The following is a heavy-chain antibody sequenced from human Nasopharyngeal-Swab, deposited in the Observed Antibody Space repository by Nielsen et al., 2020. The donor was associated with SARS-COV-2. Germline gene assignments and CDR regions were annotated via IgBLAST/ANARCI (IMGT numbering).Heavy chain of an antibody. CDR1: GFTFSSYW. Sequence: GESLKISCAASGFTFSSYWMSWVRQAPGKGLEWVANIKQDGSEKYYVDSVKGRFTISRDNAKNSLYLQMNSLRAEDTAVYYCAGDGVAGGNGYYYYGMDVWGQGTTVTVSS. CDR3: AGDGVAGGNGYYYYGMDV. D-gene: IGHD3-3*01. V-gene: IGHV3-7*01. CDR2: IKQDGSEK. J-gene: IGHJ6*02.